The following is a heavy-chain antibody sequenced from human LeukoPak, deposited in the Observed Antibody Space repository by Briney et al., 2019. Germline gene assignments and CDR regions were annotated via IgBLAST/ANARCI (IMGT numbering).Heavy chain of an antibody. J-gene: IGHJ4*02. CDR3: ARDELTYYYDSSGYYLGDY. V-gene: IGHV1-2*02. CDR1: GYTFTGYY. CDR2: INPHTGGT. Sequence: ASVKVSCKASGYTFTGYYIHWMRQAPGQGLEWMGWINPHTGGTNYAQNFQGRVTMTRDTSISTVYMELRTLRSGDTAVYFCARDELTYYYDSSGYYLGDYWGQGTLVTVSS. D-gene: IGHD3-22*01.